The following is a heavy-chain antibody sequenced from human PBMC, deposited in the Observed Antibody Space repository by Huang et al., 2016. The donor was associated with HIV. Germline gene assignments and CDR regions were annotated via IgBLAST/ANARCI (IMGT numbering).Heavy chain of an antibody. D-gene: IGHD6-13*01. J-gene: IGHJ5*02. CDR2: INHSGST. CDR1: GGSFSGYY. CDR3: ARGRLNSNSRYNDWFDP. Sequence: QVQLQQWGAGLLKPSETLSLTCAVYGGSFSGYYWNWIRQPPGTGLEWSGEINHSGSTNYNPSLQSRVTMSVDTSKNQFSLKLNSVTAADTTVYYCARGRLNSNSRYNDWFDPWGQGTLVTVSS. V-gene: IGHV4-34*01.